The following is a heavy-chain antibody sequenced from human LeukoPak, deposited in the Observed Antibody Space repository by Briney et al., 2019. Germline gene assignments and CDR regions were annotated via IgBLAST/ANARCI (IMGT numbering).Heavy chain of an antibody. CDR3: ARGGIAAAGYGMDV. Sequence: ASVKVSCKASGYTFTSYDINWVRQATGQGREWMGWMNPKSGNTGYAQKFQGRVTMTRNTSVSTAYMELSSLRSEDTAVYYCARGGIAAAGYGMDVWGQGTTVTVSS. J-gene: IGHJ6*02. D-gene: IGHD6-13*01. V-gene: IGHV1-8*01. CDR1: GYTFTSYD. CDR2: MNPKSGNT.